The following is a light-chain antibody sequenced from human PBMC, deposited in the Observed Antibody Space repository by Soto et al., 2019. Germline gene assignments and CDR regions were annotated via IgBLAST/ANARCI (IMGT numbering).Light chain of an antibody. CDR2: GAS. Sequence: IVMTQSPATLSVSPGERATLSGRASQTVSSNYLAWCQQRPGQAARLLIYGASTRPAAIPARLRGSGSGTDLTLTLSSLEPEDFAVYYCQQRSNWPLTFGQGTRLEIK. CDR3: QQRSNWPLT. J-gene: IGKJ5*01. V-gene: IGKV3D-20*02. CDR1: QTVSSNY.